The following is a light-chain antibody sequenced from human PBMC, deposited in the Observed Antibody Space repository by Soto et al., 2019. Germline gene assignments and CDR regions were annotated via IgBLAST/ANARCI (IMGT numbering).Light chain of an antibody. Sequence: EIVMTQSPGTLSVSPGERATLSCRASQSGSNKLAWYQHKPGHAPRLLIFDASTRATGIPARISGSASGTECILTISILQSEDVAVYYCQQYSNWHPATFGGGNKVEIK. J-gene: IGKJ4*01. CDR1: QSGSNK. V-gene: IGKV3-15*01. CDR3: QQYSNWHPAT. CDR2: DAS.